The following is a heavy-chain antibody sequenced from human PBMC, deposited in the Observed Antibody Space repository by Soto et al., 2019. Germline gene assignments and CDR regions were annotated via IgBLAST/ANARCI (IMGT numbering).Heavy chain of an antibody. CDR1: GFTFSSYA. D-gene: IGHD2-15*01. V-gene: IGHV3-23*01. Sequence: GSLRLSCAASGFTFSSYAMSWVRQAPGKGLEWVSAISGSGGSTYYADSVKGRFTISRDNSKNTLYLQMNSLRAEDTAVYYCAKDRYCSGGSCQFDPWGQGTLVTVSS. CDR2: ISGSGGST. CDR3: AKDRYCSGGSCQFDP. J-gene: IGHJ5*02.